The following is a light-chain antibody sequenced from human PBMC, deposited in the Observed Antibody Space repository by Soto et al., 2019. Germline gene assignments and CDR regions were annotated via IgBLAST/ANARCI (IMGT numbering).Light chain of an antibody. CDR3: QQYGSSLST. V-gene: IGKV3-20*01. Sequence: EIVLTQSPGTLSLSPGETAALSCRASQSVSSRYLAWYQQKSGQAPRLLIYATSSRDTDIPDRFIGYGSGTDFTLTISGLEPEDFAVYYCQQYGSSLSTFGQGTKVDI. J-gene: IGKJ1*01. CDR1: QSVSSRY. CDR2: ATS.